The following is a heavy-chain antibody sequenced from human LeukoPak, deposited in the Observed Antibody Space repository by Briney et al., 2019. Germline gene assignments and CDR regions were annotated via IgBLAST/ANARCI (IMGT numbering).Heavy chain of an antibody. J-gene: IGHJ5*02. CDR1: GFTFSSYA. D-gene: IGHD6-13*01. V-gene: IGHV3-23*01. CDR3: AQTMAAAGTGDWFDP. CDR2: ISGSGGST. Sequence: RGSLRLSCAASGFTFSSYAMSWVRQAPGQGLEWVSAISGSGGSTYYADSVKGRFTISRDNSKNTLYLQMNSLRAEDTAVYYCAQTMAAAGTGDWFDPWGQGTLVTVS.